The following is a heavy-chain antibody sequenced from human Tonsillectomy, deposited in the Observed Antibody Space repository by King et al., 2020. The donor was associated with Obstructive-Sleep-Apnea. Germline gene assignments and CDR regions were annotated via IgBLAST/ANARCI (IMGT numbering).Heavy chain of an antibody. J-gene: IGHJ4*02. CDR3: ARSSGGSSDYYQDY. Sequence: LQLVQSGAEVKKPGASVKVSCKASGYTFTSYGIIWVRQAPRQGLEWMGWISPYNGNTNYAQELQGRVTMTTETSTSTAYMELRSLRSDDTAVYYCARSSGGSSDYYQDYWGQGTLVTVAS. V-gene: IGHV1-18*01. CDR2: ISPYNGNT. CDR1: GYTFTSYG. D-gene: IGHD3-22*01.